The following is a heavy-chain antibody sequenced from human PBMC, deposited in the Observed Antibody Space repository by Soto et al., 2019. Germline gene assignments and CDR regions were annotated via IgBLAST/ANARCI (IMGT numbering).Heavy chain of an antibody. Sequence: GGSLRLSCAVSGFTVSSNYMSWVRQAPGKGLEWVSVIYSGGKTYYADSVKGRFSISRDNSKNTLYLQMNSLRAQDTAVYYCARGVGSGLQMGYYFDYWGQGTRVTVSS. CDR1: GFTVSSNY. V-gene: IGHV3-66*01. CDR3: ARGVGSGLQMGYYFDY. CDR2: IYSGGKT. J-gene: IGHJ4*02. D-gene: IGHD6-19*01.